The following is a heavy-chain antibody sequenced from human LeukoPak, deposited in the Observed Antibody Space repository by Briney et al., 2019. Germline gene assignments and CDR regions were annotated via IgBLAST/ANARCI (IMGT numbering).Heavy chain of an antibody. Sequence: SETPSLTCAVYGGSFSGYYWSWIRQPPGKGLEWIGEINHSGSTNYNPSLKSRVTMSVDTSKNQFSLKLTSVTAADTAVYYCARNEDHWGQGTLVTVSS. V-gene: IGHV4-34*01. CDR3: ARNEDH. J-gene: IGHJ4*02. CDR1: GGSFSGYY. CDR2: INHSGST.